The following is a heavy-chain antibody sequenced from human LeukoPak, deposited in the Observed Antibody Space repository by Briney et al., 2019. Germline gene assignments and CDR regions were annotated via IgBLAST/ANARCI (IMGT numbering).Heavy chain of an antibody. J-gene: IGHJ4*02. Sequence: PGGSLRLSCAASGFTFSSYGMHWVRQAPGKGREWVAVIWYDGSNKYYADSVKGRFTISRDNSKNTLYLQMNSLRAEDTAVYYCARDVLDTYYYGSGESHFDYWGQGTLVTVSS. D-gene: IGHD3-10*01. CDR3: ARDVLDTYYYGSGESHFDY. CDR1: GFTFSSYG. V-gene: IGHV3-33*01. CDR2: IWYDGSNK.